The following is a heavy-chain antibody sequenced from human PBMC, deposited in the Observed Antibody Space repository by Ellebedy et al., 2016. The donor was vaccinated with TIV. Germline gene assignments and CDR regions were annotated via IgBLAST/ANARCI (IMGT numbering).Heavy chain of an antibody. CDR2: INQDGSMK. J-gene: IGHJ3*01. CDR1: GFSSRSYW. V-gene: IGHV3-7*01. CDR3: ATDGSYGDYRSPTHAFVF. Sequence: GESLKISCEASGFSSRSYWMTWVSQAPGKGLEWVATINQDGSMKNFVDSVKGRFTLSRDHAKNSLYLQMNSLRDEDTAVYYCATDGSYGDYRSPTHAFVFWGQGTMVSVAS. D-gene: IGHD4-17*01.